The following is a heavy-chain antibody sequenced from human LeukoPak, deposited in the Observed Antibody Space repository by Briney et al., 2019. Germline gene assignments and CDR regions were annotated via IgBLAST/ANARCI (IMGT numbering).Heavy chain of an antibody. J-gene: IGHJ5*02. CDR2: INPNGGGT. D-gene: IGHD5-18*01. CDR1: GYTFTDYY. CDR3: ARDTTMITYWFDP. Sequence: ASVKVSCKVSGYTFTDYYMHWVRQAPGQGLEWMGWINPNGGGTNYAQKFQGRVTMTRDTSFNTGYMELSSLRPDDTAVYYCARDTTMITYWFDPWGQGTLVTVSS. V-gene: IGHV1-2*02.